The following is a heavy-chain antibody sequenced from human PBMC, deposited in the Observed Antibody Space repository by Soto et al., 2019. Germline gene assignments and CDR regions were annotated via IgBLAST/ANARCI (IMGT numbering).Heavy chain of an antibody. J-gene: IGHJ6*02. CDR1: AGSISGYF. Sequence: LSLTCTVSAGSISGYFWSWIRQPPGKGLEWIGYTHYSGSGIYNPSLKSRVTISVDTSKNQFSLKLNSVTSADTALYFCARDKAGTTLNYYFGMDVWGQGTTVTVSS. CDR2: THYSGSG. V-gene: IGHV4-59*01. CDR3: ARDKAGTTLNYYFGMDV. D-gene: IGHD1-7*01.